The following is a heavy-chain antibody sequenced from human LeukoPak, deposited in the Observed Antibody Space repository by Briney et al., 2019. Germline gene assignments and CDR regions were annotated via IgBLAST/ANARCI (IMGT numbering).Heavy chain of an antibody. J-gene: IGHJ3*02. V-gene: IGHV3-30*18. Sequence: PGRSLRLSCAASGFTFSSYGMHWVRQAPGKGLEWVAVISYDGSNKYYADSVKGRFTISRGNSKNTLYLQMNSLRAEDTAVYYCAKDFRLLWFGEGWDAFDIWGQGTMVTVSS. CDR2: ISYDGSNK. CDR1: GFTFSSYG. D-gene: IGHD3-10*01. CDR3: AKDFRLLWFGEGWDAFDI.